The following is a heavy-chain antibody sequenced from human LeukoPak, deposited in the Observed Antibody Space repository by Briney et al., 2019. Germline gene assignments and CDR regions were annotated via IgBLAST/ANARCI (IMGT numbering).Heavy chain of an antibody. D-gene: IGHD6-13*01. V-gene: IGHV1-8*01. Sequence: ASVTVSCTASGYTFTSYDINWVRQATGQGLEWMGWMNPNSGNTGYAQKFQGRVTMTRNTSISTAYTELSSLRSEDTAVYYCARGDYSSSWSVYYYYYYGVDVWGQGTTVTVSS. CDR1: GYTFTSYD. J-gene: IGHJ6*02. CDR2: MNPNSGNT. CDR3: ARGDYSSSWSVYYYYYYGVDV.